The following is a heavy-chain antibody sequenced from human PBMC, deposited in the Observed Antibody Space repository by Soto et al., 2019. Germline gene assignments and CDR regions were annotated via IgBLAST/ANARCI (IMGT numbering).Heavy chain of an antibody. Sequence: NPSETLSLTCTVSGGSVSSGSYYWSWIRQPPGKGLEWIGYIYYSGSTNYNPSLKSRVTISVDTSKNQFSLKLSSVTAADTAVYYCARDRRSGSSRGPYYYYYYGMDVWGQGTTVTVSS. CDR3: ARDRRSGSSRGPYYYYYYGMDV. D-gene: IGHD1-26*01. V-gene: IGHV4-61*01. J-gene: IGHJ6*02. CDR1: GGSVSSGSYY. CDR2: IYYSGST.